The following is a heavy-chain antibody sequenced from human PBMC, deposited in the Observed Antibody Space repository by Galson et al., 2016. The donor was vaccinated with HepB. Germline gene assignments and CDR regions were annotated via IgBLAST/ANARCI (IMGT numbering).Heavy chain of an antibody. Sequence: SETLSLTCTVSGGSISSYYWSWIRQPPGKGLEWIGYYSGSTNYNPSLKSRVTILVDTSKNQFSLKLSSVTAADTAVYYCARQYGEYDWFDPWGQGTLVTVSS. CDR1: GGSISSYY. D-gene: IGHD4-17*01. V-gene: IGHV4-59*08. CDR2: YSGST. CDR3: ARQYGEYDWFDP. J-gene: IGHJ5*02.